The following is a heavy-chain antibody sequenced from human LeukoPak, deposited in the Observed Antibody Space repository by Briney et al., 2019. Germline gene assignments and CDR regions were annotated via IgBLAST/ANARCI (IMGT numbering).Heavy chain of an antibody. CDR1: GFIFSHYG. V-gene: IGHV3-33*01. Sequence: GGSLRLSCAASGFIFSHYGMHWVRQAPGKGLEWVAVIWSDATNRFYAGSVKGRFTISRDNSQNTLFLQMNSLRAEDTAMYYCARYAQRGFDYSNSLEYWGHGTLVTVSS. CDR2: IWSDATNR. CDR3: ARYAQRGFDYSNSLEY. D-gene: IGHD4-11*01. J-gene: IGHJ4*01.